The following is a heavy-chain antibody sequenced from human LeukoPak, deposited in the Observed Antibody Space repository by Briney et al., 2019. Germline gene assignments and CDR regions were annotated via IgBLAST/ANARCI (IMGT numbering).Heavy chain of an antibody. J-gene: IGHJ4*02. CDR3: ARGTGSESYSPDN. D-gene: IGHD3-10*01. CDR2: ISYDGSNK. V-gene: IGHV3-30-3*01. Sequence: GRSLRLSCAASGFTFSSYAMHWVRQAPGKGLEWVAVISYDGSNKYYADSVKGRFTISRDNSKNTLYLQMNSLRAEDTAVYYCARGTGSESYSPDNWGQGTLVTVSS. CDR1: GFTFSSYA.